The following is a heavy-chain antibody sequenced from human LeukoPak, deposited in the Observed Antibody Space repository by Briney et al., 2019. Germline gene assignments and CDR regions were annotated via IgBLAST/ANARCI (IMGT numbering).Heavy chain of an antibody. J-gene: IGHJ4*02. V-gene: IGHV3-23*01. CDR2: ISGSGGST. D-gene: IGHD6-19*01. CDR1: GFTFSSYA. Sequence: GGSLRLSCAASGFTFSSYAMSWVRQAPGKGLEWASAISGSGGSTYYADSVKGRFTISRDNSKNTLYLQMNSLRAEDTAVYYCAKMYSSGWYYFDYWGQGTLVTVSS. CDR3: AKMYSSGWYYFDY.